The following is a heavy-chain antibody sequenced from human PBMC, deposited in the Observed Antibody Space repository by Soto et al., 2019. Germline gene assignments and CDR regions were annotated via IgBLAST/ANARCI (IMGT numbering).Heavy chain of an antibody. CDR3: AREFRGITIFGVVSSYYMDV. Sequence: ASVKVSCKASGYTFTSYGISLVRQAPGQGLEWMGWISAYNGNTNYAQKLQGRVTMTTDTSTSTAYMELRSLRSDDTAVYYCAREFRGITIFGVVSSYYMDVWGKGTTVTVSS. V-gene: IGHV1-18*01. CDR2: ISAYNGNT. J-gene: IGHJ6*03. CDR1: GYTFTSYG. D-gene: IGHD3-3*01.